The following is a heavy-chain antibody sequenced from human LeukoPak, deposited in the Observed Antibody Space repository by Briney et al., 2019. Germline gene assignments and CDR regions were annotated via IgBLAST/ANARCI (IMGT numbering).Heavy chain of an antibody. J-gene: IGHJ4*02. CDR2: ISYDATNK. V-gene: IGHV3-30*04. D-gene: IGHD1-26*01. CDR3: ARLRGLYSGTYRYQTAFEF. CDR1: GFTFSTYA. Sequence: GRSLRLSCAASGFTFSTYAMHWVRQAPGRGLEWVAVISYDATNKYYADSVKGRFTISRDNAKNSLYLQMNSLRVEDTSVYYCARLRGLYSGTYRYQTAFEFWGQGSLLTVSS.